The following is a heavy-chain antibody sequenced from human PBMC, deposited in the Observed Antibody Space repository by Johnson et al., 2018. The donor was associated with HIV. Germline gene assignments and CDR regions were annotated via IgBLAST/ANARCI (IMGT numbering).Heavy chain of an antibody. Sequence: VQLVESGGGVVRPGGSLRLSCAASGFNFDDYGMTWVRQAPGKGLEWVSGINWNGGSTGSADSVKGRFTISRDNAKNSLYLQMNSLRADDTALYYCARVRAAAVSDAFDIWGQGTMVTVSS. CDR2: INWNGGST. CDR1: GFNFDDYG. D-gene: IGHD6-13*01. J-gene: IGHJ3*02. V-gene: IGHV3-20*04. CDR3: ARVRAAAVSDAFDI.